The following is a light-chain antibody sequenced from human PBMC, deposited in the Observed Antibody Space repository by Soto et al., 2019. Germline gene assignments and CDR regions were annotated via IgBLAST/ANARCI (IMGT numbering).Light chain of an antibody. CDR2: DAS. J-gene: IGKJ2*01. CDR1: QSVSNR. V-gene: IGKV3-11*01. Sequence: EIVLTQFPVTLSLSPGQRATLSCRASQSVSNRLAWYQQKPGQAPRLLIYDASNRATGTPARFSGSGSGTDFTLTISSVEREDFAVYYCQQPTEWRYTFGQGTKLRVK. CDR3: QQPTEWRYT.